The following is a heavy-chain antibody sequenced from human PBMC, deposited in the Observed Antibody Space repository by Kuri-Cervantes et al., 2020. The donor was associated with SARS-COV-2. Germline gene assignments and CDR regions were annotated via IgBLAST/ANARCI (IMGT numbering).Heavy chain of an antibody. V-gene: IGHV3-21*04. Sequence: GESLKISCAASGFTFDDYAMHWVRQAPGKGLEWVSSISSSSSYIYYADSVKGRFTISRDNAKNSLYLQMNSLRAEDTAVYYCARDGPAFRGYSYGYGGNDYWGQGTLVTVSS. D-gene: IGHD5-18*01. CDR1: GFTFDDYA. J-gene: IGHJ4*02. CDR3: ARDGPAFRGYSYGYGGNDY. CDR2: ISSSSSYI.